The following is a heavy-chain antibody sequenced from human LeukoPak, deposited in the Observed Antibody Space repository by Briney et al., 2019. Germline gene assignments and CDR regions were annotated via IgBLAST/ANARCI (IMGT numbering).Heavy chain of an antibody. CDR2: ISGSGGST. J-gene: IGHJ4*02. D-gene: IGHD3-9*01. Sequence: PGGSLRLSCAASGFTFSSYAMSWVRQAPGKGLEWVSAISGSGGSTYYADSVKGRFTISRDNAKNSLYLQMNSLRAEDTAVYYCARGLTGYYPFDYWGQGTLVTVSS. CDR1: GFTFSSYA. V-gene: IGHV3-23*01. CDR3: ARGLTGYYPFDY.